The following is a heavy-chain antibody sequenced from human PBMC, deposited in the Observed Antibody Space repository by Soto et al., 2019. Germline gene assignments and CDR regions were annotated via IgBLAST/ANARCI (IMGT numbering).Heavy chain of an antibody. V-gene: IGHV3-48*01. CDR1: GFSFSTHY. CDR2: INRDSSLI. Sequence: EQLVESGGGLVQPGGSLRLSCAASGFSFSTHYMTWVRQAPGKGLEWISSINRDSSLIYYPDSVRGRFTISRDNVQNSLYLQMNSLRADDTAVYFCLNGDYYVGQGTLVTVSS. D-gene: IGHD4-17*01. J-gene: IGHJ4*02. CDR3: LNGDYY.